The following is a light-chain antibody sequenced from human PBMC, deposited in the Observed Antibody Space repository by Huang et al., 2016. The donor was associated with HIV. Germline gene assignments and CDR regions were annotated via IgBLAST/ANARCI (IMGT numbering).Light chain of an antibody. J-gene: IGKJ4*01. V-gene: IGKV3-15*01. CDR2: GAS. CDR1: QSVSSN. CDR3: QQYNNWPPLT. Sequence: EIVMTQSPATLSVSPGERATLYCRASQSVSSNLAWYQQKPVQAPSLLIYGASTRATCIPARFSGSGSGTEFTLTISSLQSEDFAVYYCQQYNNWPPLTFGGGTKVEIK.